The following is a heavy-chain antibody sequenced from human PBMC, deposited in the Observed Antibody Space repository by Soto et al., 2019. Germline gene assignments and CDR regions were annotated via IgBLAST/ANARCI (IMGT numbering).Heavy chain of an antibody. V-gene: IGHV3-21*01. CDR1: GFSFTSHS. CDR2: IHFEGKAI. J-gene: IGHJ4*02. D-gene: IGHD3-9*01. Sequence: PGGSLRLSCAGSGFSFTSHSMNWIRQAPGKGLEWVSSIHFEGKAIFYAGSVRGRFTISRDTAENSLFLQMNSLRVDDPAVYYCAREVLTGSRGIDSGGQGTLVTVSS. CDR3: AREVLTGSRGIDS.